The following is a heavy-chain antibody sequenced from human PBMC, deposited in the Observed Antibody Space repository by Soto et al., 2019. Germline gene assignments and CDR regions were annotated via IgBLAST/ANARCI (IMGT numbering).Heavy chain of an antibody. D-gene: IGHD1-26*01. CDR3: ARDTPVGATTDFDY. Sequence: GASVKVSCKASGYTFTSYGISWLRQAPGQGLEWMGWISAYNGNTNYAQKLQGRVTMTTDTSTSTAYMELRSLRSDDTAVYYCARDTPVGATTDFDYWGQGTLVTVSS. J-gene: IGHJ4*02. CDR2: ISAYNGNT. CDR1: GYTFTSYG. V-gene: IGHV1-18*01.